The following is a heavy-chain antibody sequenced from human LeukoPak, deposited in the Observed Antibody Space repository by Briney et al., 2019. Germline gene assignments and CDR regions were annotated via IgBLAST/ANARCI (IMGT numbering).Heavy chain of an antibody. CDR2: INPKSGAA. Sequence: ASVKVSCKASGYTFSMYNMHWVRQAPGQGLEWLGWINPKSGAADYAQQFRGRVTMTRDTSINTDYMEMKRVTSDDTAVYYCARGAEAETSPLDFWGQGTLVIVS. CDR1: GYTFSMYN. V-gene: IGHV1-2*02. J-gene: IGHJ4*02. D-gene: IGHD6-13*01. CDR3: ARGAEAETSPLDF.